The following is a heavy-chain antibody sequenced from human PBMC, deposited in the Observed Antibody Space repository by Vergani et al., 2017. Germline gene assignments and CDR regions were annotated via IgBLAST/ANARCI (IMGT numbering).Heavy chain of an antibody. D-gene: IGHD3-22*01. Sequence: QVQLVQSGAEVKKPGSSVTVSCKASGGPFSSYAIRWVRQAPGQGLEWMGGIIPIFGTANYAQKFQGRVTITADESTGTAYMELSSLRSEDTAVYYCAANYYDSSGYDSYLVYWGQGTLVTVSS. CDR1: GGPFSSYA. CDR3: AANYYDSSGYDSYLVY. V-gene: IGHV1-69*01. J-gene: IGHJ4*02. CDR2: IIPIFGTA.